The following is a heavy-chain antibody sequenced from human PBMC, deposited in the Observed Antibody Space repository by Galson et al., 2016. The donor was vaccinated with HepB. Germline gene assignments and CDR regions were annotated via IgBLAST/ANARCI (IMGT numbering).Heavy chain of an antibody. CDR2: ITGRGTST. CDR3: AKEPQWTTSSRGAFDV. V-gene: IGHV3-23*01. J-gene: IGHJ3*01. D-gene: IGHD6-6*01. Sequence: SLRLSCAASGFSFSSYAMSWVRQAPGKGLEWVSTITGRGTSTYYADSVEGRFTISRDNSKSTLYLQMNGLRAEDTAVYYCAKEPQWTTSSRGAFDVWGQGTMLTVFS. CDR1: GFSFSSYA.